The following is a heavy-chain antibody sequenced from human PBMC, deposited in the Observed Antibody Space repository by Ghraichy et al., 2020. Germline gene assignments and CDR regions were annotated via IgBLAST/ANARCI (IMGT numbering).Heavy chain of an antibody. CDR2: IYYTGMT. CDR3: TKQDAIIHYSMGV. CDR1: GGSVRDTGYY. V-gene: IGHV4-39*01. J-gene: IGHJ6*02. Sequence: SETLSLTCTVSGGSVRDTGYYWAWVRQPPGKTLDWIGSIYYTGMTYYNPSLKSRVSISIDTSSNQFSLRLTSVTAADTALYYCTKQDAIIHYSMGVWGQGTTVTVSS. D-gene: IGHD2-21*01.